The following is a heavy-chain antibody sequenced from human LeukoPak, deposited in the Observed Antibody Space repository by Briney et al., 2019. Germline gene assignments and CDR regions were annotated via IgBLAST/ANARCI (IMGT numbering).Heavy chain of an antibody. CDR1: GYSFTNYW. J-gene: IGHJ4*02. D-gene: IGHD2-2*01. Sequence: GESLKISCKGSGYSFTNYWIGWVRQMPGKGLEWMGIIYPGDSDTRYSPSFQGQVTIPADKSISTAYLQWSSLKASDTAMYYCARRQGCSSTSCPPDSWGQGTLVTVSS. V-gene: IGHV5-51*01. CDR3: ARRQGCSSTSCPPDS. CDR2: IYPGDSDT.